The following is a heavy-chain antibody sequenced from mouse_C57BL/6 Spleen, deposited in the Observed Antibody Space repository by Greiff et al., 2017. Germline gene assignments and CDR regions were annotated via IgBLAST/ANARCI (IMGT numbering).Heavy chain of an antibody. D-gene: IGHD1-1*01. Sequence: VQLQQPGAELVKPGASVKVSCKASGYTFTSYWMDWVKQRPGQGLEWIGNIYPSDSETHYNQKFKDKATLTVDKSSSTAYMQLSSLTSEDSAVYYCARSSYYCGSSRYFDVWGTGTTVTVSS. CDR2: IYPSDSET. CDR1: GYTFTSYW. J-gene: IGHJ1*03. CDR3: ARSSYYCGSSRYFDV. V-gene: IGHV1-61*01.